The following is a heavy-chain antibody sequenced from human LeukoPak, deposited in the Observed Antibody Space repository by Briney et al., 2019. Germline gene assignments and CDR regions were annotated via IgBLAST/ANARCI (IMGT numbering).Heavy chain of an antibody. D-gene: IGHD3-3*01. Sequence: SQTLSLTCAISGDSVTSNSAAWNWIRESPSRGLEWLGRTYYRSKWYNDYAVSVKSRITINPDTSKNQFSLQLNSVTPEDTAVYYCAREGQYYDFWSADNGYFDYWGQGTLVTVSS. V-gene: IGHV6-1*01. CDR2: TYYRSKWYN. CDR1: GDSVTSNSAA. J-gene: IGHJ4*02. CDR3: AREGQYYDFWSADNGYFDY.